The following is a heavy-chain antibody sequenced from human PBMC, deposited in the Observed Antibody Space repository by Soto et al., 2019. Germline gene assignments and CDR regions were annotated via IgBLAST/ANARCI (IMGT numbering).Heavy chain of an antibody. CDR3: ARHYCGGGGCYDFDY. J-gene: IGHJ4*02. V-gene: IGHV4-59*08. Sequence: QVQLQESGPGLVKSLETLSLTCTVSGGSISSYYWSWIRQPPGTGLEWIGYIYYSGSTNYNPSLKSRVTISVDTSKNQFSLKLTSVTAADTAVYYCARHYCGGGGCYDFDYWGQGTLVTVSS. CDR2: IYYSGST. CDR1: GGSISSYY. D-gene: IGHD2-15*01.